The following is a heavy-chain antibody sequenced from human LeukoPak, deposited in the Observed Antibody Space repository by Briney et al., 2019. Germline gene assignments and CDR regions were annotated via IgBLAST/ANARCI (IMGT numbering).Heavy chain of an antibody. CDR2: IYYTGGT. J-gene: IGHJ4*02. V-gene: IGHV4-39*07. CDR1: GGSISSSSYY. Sequence: SETLSLTCIVSGGSISSSSYYWGWIRQPPGKGLEWIGSIYYTGGTYYNPSLKRRLTISVDTSKNQFSLKLTSVTAADTALYYCTTERASTTVDYWGQGTLVTVSP. CDR3: TTERASTTVDY. D-gene: IGHD4/OR15-4a*01.